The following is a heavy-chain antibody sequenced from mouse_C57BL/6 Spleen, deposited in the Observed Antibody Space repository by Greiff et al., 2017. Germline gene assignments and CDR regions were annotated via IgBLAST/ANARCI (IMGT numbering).Heavy chain of an antibody. CDR1: GFTFSDYG. Sequence: EVQLQESGGGLVKPGGSLKLSCAASGFTFSDYGMHWVRQAPEKGLEWVAYISSGSSTIYYADTVKGRFTISRDNAKNTLFLQMTSLRSEDTAMYYCARIPGSSYGYFDVWGTGTTVTVSS. CDR2: ISSGSSTI. D-gene: IGHD1-1*01. J-gene: IGHJ1*03. CDR3: ARIPGSSYGYFDV. V-gene: IGHV5-17*01.